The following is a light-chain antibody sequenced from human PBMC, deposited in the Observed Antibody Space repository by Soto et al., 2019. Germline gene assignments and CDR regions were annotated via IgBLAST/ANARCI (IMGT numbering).Light chain of an antibody. CDR1: KLGDKY. V-gene: IGLV3-1*01. CDR3: QAWDSSTVV. Sequence: SYELTQPPSVSVSPGQTASITCSGDKLGDKYAYWYQQKPGQSPVLVIYQDSKRPSGIPERFSGSNSGNTATLTISGTRAMDEADYYCQAWDSSTVVFGGGTKLTVL. CDR2: QDS. J-gene: IGLJ2*01.